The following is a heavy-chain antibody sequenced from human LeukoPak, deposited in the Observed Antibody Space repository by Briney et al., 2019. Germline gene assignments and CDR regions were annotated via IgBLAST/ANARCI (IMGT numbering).Heavy chain of an antibody. V-gene: IGHV4-59*01. CDR1: GGSFSTSY. Sequence: SETLSLTCAVYGGSFSTSYWTWIRQPPGKGLEWIGYIYYSGITNYNSSLKSRVTISVDTSKNQFSLKLRSVTAADTAVYYCAREAHDYGAYFDYWGQGTLVTVSS. D-gene: IGHD4-17*01. CDR3: AREAHDYGAYFDY. CDR2: IYYSGIT. J-gene: IGHJ4*02.